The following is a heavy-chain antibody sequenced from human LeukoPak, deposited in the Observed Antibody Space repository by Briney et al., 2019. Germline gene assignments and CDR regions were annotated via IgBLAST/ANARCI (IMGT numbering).Heavy chain of an antibody. CDR1: GFTFSSYW. CDR3: AKDRSSSWPYYYYYGMDV. V-gene: IGHV3-23*01. J-gene: IGHJ6*02. Sequence: GGSLRLSCAASGFTFSSYWMSWVRQAPGKGLEWVSAISGSGGSTYYADSVKGRFTISRDNSKNTLYLQMNSLRAEDTAVYYCAKDRSSSWPYYYYYGMDVWGQGTTVTVSS. D-gene: IGHD6-13*01. CDR2: ISGSGGST.